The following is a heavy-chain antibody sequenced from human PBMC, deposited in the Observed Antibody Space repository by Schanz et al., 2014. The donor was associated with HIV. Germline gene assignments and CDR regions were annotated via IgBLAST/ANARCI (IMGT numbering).Heavy chain of an antibody. J-gene: IGHJ4*02. CDR3: ARIRTKGVTGTYD. V-gene: IGHV1-2*02. CDR2: INPNSGGT. Sequence: VQLVQSGAEVKEPGASVKVSCKASGYTFIDYYVHWVRQAPGQGLEWMGWINPNSGGTNYAQKFQDRVTMTRDTSISTAYLELSRLTLDDTAVYYCARIRTKGVTGTYDWGQGTLVTVSS. CDR1: GYTFIDYY. D-gene: IGHD1-1*01.